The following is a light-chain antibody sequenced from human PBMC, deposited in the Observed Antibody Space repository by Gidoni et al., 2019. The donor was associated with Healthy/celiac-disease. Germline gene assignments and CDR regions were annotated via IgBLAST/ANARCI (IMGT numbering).Light chain of an antibody. Sequence: DIQMTQSPSTLPASVGDRVTITCRASQSISSWLAWYQQKPGKAPKLPIYKASSLASGVPSRFSGSGSGTEFTLTISSLQPDDFATYYCQQYNSYSYTFGQGTKLEIK. V-gene: IGKV1-5*03. CDR3: QQYNSYSYT. CDR1: QSISSW. J-gene: IGKJ2*01. CDR2: KAS.